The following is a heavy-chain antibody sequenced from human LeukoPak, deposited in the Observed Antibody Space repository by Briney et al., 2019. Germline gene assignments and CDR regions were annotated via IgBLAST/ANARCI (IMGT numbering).Heavy chain of an antibody. J-gene: IGHJ3*02. V-gene: IGHV3-66*01. CDR3: ARDSPPGEWLLYDAFDI. Sequence: GGSLRLSCAASGFTVSSNYMSWVRQAPGKGLEWVSVIYSGGSTYYADSVKGRFTISRDNSKNTLYLQMNSLRAEDTAVYYCARDSPPGEWLLYDAFDIWGQGTVVTVSS. CDR2: IYSGGST. D-gene: IGHD3-3*01. CDR1: GFTVSSNY.